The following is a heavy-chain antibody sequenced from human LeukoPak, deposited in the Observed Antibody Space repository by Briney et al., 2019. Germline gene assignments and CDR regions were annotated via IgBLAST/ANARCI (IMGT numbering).Heavy chain of an antibody. J-gene: IGHJ4*02. CDR2: IYYSGST. CDR3: ARHTVTTSRPSGTIPSNFDY. D-gene: IGHD4-17*01. Sequence: PSETLSLTCTVSGGSISSSSYYWGWIRQPPGKGLEWIGSIYYSGSTYYNPSLKSRVTISVDTSKNQFSLKLSSVTAADTAVYYCARHTVTTSRPSGTIPSNFDYWGQGTLVTVSS. CDR1: GGSISSSSYY. V-gene: IGHV4-39*07.